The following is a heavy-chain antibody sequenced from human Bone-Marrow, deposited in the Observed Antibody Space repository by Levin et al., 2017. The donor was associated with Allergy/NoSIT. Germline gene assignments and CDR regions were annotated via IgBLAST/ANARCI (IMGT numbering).Heavy chain of an antibody. V-gene: IGHV3-73*01. CDR3: VRGGAVCSDGICYDAFAI. CDR1: GFLLSDFA. CDR2: IRGKAHDHAT. J-gene: IGHJ3*02. Sequence: GGSLRLSCSASGFLLSDFAVHWVRQVSGKGLEWVGRIRGKAHDHATGYGASVEGRFTFFTDDAQNMASLQMNNLKTEDSAVYYCVRGGAVCSDGICYDAFAIWGQGTMVTVSS. D-gene: IGHD2-21*01.